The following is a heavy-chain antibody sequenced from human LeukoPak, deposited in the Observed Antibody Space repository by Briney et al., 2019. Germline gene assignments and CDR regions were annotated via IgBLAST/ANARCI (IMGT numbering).Heavy chain of an antibody. CDR1: GGSISSYY. CDR2: IYYSGST. J-gene: IGHJ6*03. CDR3: ARGPDDYSNSYYYYYMDV. D-gene: IGHD4-11*01. V-gene: IGHV4-59*01. Sequence: SETLSLTCTVSGGSISSYYWSWLRQPPGKGVEGVGYIYYSGSTNENPSLKSRVTISVEKSKNQFSLKMSYGAAADTAVYYCARGPDDYSNSYYYYYMDVWGKGTTVTVSS.